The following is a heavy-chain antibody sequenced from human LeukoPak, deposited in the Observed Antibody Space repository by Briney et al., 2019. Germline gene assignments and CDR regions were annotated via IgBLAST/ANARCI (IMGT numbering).Heavy chain of an antibody. D-gene: IGHD6-6*01. Sequence: GXXLRLSCAASGFTFDDYGMSWVRHAPGKGMEWVSGINWNGGSTVYADSVKGRFTIYREKAKNSLYLKIDSQRAEDTALYYCARDFSIAARFFDYWGQGTLVTVSS. V-gene: IGHV3-20*04. CDR2: INWNGGST. J-gene: IGHJ4*02. CDR3: ARDFSIAARFFDY. CDR1: GFTFDDYG.